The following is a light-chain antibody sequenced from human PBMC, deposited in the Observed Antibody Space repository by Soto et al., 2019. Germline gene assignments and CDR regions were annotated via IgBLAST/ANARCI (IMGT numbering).Light chain of an antibody. CDR3: QQYYSYPLT. CDR2: KAS. J-gene: IGKJ5*01. CDR1: QSISSL. V-gene: IGKV1-5*03. Sequence: DIQMTQSPSPLSASVGDRVTITCRASQSISSLLAWYQQKPGRAPTLLIYKASTLESGVPSRFSGSRSGTEFSLTISSLQPDDSATYYCQQYYSYPLTFGQGTRLEMK.